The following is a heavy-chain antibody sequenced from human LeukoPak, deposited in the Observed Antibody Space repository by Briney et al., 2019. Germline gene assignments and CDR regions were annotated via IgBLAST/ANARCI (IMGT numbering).Heavy chain of an antibody. Sequence: GGSLRLSCAASGNYWMHWVRQAPGKGLVWVSHINSDGSWTSYADSVKGRFTISRDNSKNTLYLQMNSLRAEDTAVYYCARDLGVGATSSWFDPWGQGTLVTVSS. CDR1: GNYW. V-gene: IGHV3-74*01. CDR3: ARDLGVGATSSWFDP. J-gene: IGHJ5*02. D-gene: IGHD1-26*01. CDR2: INSDGSWT.